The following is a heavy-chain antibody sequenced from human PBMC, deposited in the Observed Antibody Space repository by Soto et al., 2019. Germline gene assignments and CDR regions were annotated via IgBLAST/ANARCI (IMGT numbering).Heavy chain of an antibody. CDR3: ARDGGTGATKNYYYYGMDV. V-gene: IGHV4-59*01. D-gene: IGHD1-26*01. CDR1: GGSISTDY. CDR2: IYYTGRT. Sequence: QVQLQESGPGLVKPSETLSLTCTVSGGSISTDYWSWIRQSPGKGLEWIGYIYYTGRTNSNPSLKSRVTISVDTSKNQFSLKLSSVTAADTAVYYCARDGGTGATKNYYYYGMDVWGPGTTVTVSS. J-gene: IGHJ6*02.